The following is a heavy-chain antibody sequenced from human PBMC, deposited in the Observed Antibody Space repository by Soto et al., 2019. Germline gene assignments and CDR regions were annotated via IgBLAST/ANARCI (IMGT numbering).Heavy chain of an antibody. V-gene: IGHV1-69*02. CDR3: AGVRDPPGDY. CDR2: IIPILGIA. J-gene: IGHJ4*02. Sequence: QVQLVQSGAEVKKPGSSVKVSCKASGGTFSTYTISWVRQAPGQGLEWMGRIIPILGIANYAQQFQGRVTITADKSTSTAYMELSSLRSEDTAVYYCAGVRDPPGDYWGQGTLVTVSS. CDR1: GGTFSTYT. D-gene: IGHD3-10*01.